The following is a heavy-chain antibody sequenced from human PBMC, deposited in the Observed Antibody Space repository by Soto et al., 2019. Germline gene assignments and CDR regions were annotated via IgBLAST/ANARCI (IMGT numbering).Heavy chain of an antibody. V-gene: IGHV3-64D*06. Sequence: HPGGSLRLSCSVSGFTFTTYPMHWVRQAPGKGLEYVSAISSNGGSKYYADSVKGRFTISRDNSKNTLYLQMSSLRAEDTAVYYCVFRSGDLWGQGTLVTVSS. CDR1: GFTFTTYP. D-gene: IGHD3-10*01. J-gene: IGHJ4*02. CDR3: VFRSGDL. CDR2: ISSNGGSK.